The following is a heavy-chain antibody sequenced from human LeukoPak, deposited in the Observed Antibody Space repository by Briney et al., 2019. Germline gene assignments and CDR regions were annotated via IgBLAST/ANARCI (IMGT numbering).Heavy chain of an antibody. V-gene: IGHV3-74*01. D-gene: IGHD5-24*01. CDR2: INSDGSST. J-gene: IGHJ3*02. Sequence: GGSLRLSCAASGFTFSSYWMHWVRQAPGKGLVWVSRINSDGSSTSYADSVKGRFTISSDNAKNTLYLQMNSLRAEDTAVYYCARVKRWLQLLAFDIWGQGTMVTVSS. CDR3: ARVKRWLQLLAFDI. CDR1: GFTFSSYW.